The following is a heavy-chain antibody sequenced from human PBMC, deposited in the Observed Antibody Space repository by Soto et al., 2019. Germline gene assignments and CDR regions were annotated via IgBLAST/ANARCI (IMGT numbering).Heavy chain of an antibody. V-gene: IGHV1-18*01. CDR2: ISAYNGNT. J-gene: IGHJ3*02. D-gene: IGHD2-2*01. CDR1: GYTFTSYG. CDR3: ASRYCSSTSCYVRGDDAFDI. Sequence: ASVKVSCKASGYTFTSYGISWVRQAPGQGLEWMGWISAYNGNTNYAQKLQGRVTMTTDTSTSTAYMELGSLRSDDTAVYYCASRYCSSTSCYVRGDDAFDIWGQGTMVTVSS.